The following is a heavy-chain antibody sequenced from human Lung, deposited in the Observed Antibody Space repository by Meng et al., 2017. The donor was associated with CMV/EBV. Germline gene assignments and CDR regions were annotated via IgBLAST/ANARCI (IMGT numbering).Heavy chain of an antibody. Sequence: ASXXVSXNTSGYTFNSFGISWVRQAPGQGLEWLGWISPYTGNTFYAQNLQGRVTLTTDRSTSTAYMELRSLTSDDTAVYYCARDLRLVPSAAQEFWGQGTXVNVAS. CDR1: GYTFNSFG. CDR3: ARDLRLVPSAAQEF. V-gene: IGHV1-18*01. CDR2: ISPYTGNT. J-gene: IGHJ4*02. D-gene: IGHD2-2*01.